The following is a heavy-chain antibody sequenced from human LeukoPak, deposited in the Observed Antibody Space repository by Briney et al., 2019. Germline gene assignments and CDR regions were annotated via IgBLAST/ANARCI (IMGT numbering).Heavy chain of an antibody. CDR2: IRYDGSNK. Sequence: PGRSLRLSCAASGFTFSSYAMHWVRQAPGKGLGWVAFIRYDGSNKYYADSVKGRFTISRDNSKNTLYLQMNSLRAEDTAVYYCAKDANPYIVVVPAAPLDYWGQGTLVTVSS. V-gene: IGHV3-30*02. CDR1: GFTFSSYA. J-gene: IGHJ4*02. CDR3: AKDANPYIVVVPAAPLDY. D-gene: IGHD2-2*01.